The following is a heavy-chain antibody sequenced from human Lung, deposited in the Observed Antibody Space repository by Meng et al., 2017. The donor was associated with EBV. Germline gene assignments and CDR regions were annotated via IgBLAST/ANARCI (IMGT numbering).Heavy chain of an antibody. Sequence: QVQQGQAGDGVKNPGASLKVSCKASGYPFTSYGISWVRQAPGQGLEWMGWISAYNGNTNYAQTLQGRVTMTTDTSTSTAYMELRSLRSDDTAVYYCARVEVGITSGDYWGQGTLVTVSS. CDR2: ISAYNGNT. V-gene: IGHV1-18*01. CDR3: ARVEVGITSGDY. J-gene: IGHJ4*02. CDR1: GYPFTSYG. D-gene: IGHD1-26*01.